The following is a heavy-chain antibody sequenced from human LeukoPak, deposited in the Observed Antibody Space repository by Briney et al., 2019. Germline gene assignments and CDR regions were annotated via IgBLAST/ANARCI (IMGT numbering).Heavy chain of an antibody. CDR1: GYTFTSYY. V-gene: IGHV1-69*06. D-gene: IGHD6-13*01. CDR3: ARGTDEYSSSWYRIDY. CDR2: IIPIFGTA. Sequence: GASVKVSCKASGYTFTSYYMHWVRQAPGQGLEWMGGIIPIFGTANYAQKFQGRVTITADKSTSTAYMELSSLRSEDTAVYYCARGTDEYSSSWYRIDYWGQGTLVTVSS. J-gene: IGHJ4*02.